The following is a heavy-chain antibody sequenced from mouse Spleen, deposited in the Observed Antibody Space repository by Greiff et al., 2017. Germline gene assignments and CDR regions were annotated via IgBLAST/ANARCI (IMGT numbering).Heavy chain of an antibody. D-gene: IGHD3-1*01. V-gene: IGHV1-69*01. CDR3: ARDASGLFAY. Sequence: VQLQQPGAELVMPGASVKMSCKASGYTFTDYWMHWVKQRPGQGLEWIGAIDTSDSYTSYNQKFKGKATLTVDESSSTAYMQLSSLTSEDSAVYYCARDASGLFAYWGQGTLVTGSA. CDR1: GYTFTDYW. J-gene: IGHJ3*01. CDR2: IDTSDSYT.